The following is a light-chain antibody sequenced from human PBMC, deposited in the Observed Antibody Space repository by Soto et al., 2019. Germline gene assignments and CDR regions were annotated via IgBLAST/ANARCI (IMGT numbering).Light chain of an antibody. V-gene: IGKV2-28*01. CDR3: MQALQTPLT. CDR1: QSLLHSNGYNY. CDR2: LGS. Sequence: DIVMTQSPLSLPVTPGEPASISCRSSQSLLHSNGYNYVDWYLQKPGQSPQLLIYLGSTRASGVPDRFSGGGSGTECTLKSSRVEAEDAGVYYCMQALQTPLTFGGGTKVDIK. J-gene: IGKJ4*01.